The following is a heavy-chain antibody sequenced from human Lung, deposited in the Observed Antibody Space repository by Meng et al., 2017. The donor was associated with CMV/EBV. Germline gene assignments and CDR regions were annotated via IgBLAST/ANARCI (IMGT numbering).Heavy chain of an antibody. Sequence: GESLKISCAASGFTFSSYWMSWVRQAPGKGLEWVANIKQDGSEKYYVDSVKGRFTISRDNAKNSLYLQMNSLRAEDTAVYYCATVRYYYDSSGYPYYWGQGXLVTFSS. CDR2: IKQDGSEK. CDR1: GFTFSSYW. J-gene: IGHJ4*02. CDR3: ATVRYYYDSSGYPYY. V-gene: IGHV3-7*01. D-gene: IGHD3-22*01.